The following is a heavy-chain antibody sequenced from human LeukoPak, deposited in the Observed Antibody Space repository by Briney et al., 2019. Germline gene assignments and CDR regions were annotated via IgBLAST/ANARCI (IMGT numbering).Heavy chain of an antibody. Sequence: GGSLRLSCAASGFPFSSYSRNWVRQAPGKGLEGVANIKQDGSEKYYVDSVKGRFTISRDNAKNSLYLQMNSLRAEDAAVYYCAREGMAISWFDPWGQGTLVTVSS. CDR1: GFPFSSYS. J-gene: IGHJ5*02. V-gene: IGHV3-7*01. CDR2: IKQDGSEK. D-gene: IGHD5-24*01. CDR3: AREGMAISWFDP.